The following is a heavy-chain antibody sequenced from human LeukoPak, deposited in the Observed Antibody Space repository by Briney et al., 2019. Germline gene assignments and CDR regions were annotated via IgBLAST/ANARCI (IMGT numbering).Heavy chain of an antibody. D-gene: IGHD3-16*02. Sequence: SETLSLTCAVYDGSFSGYYWSWIRQPPGKGLEWIGEINHSGSTNYNPSLKSRVTISVDTSKNQFSLKLSSVTAADTAVYYCARRRYDYVWGSYRYQYFDYWGQGTLVTVSS. CDR2: INHSGST. CDR3: ARRRYDYVWGSYRYQYFDY. CDR1: DGSFSGYY. V-gene: IGHV4-34*01. J-gene: IGHJ4*02.